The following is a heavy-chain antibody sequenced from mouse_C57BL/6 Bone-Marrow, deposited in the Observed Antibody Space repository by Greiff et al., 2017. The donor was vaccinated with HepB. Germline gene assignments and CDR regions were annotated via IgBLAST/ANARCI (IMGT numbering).Heavy chain of an antibody. J-gene: IGHJ1*03. CDR2: INPNNGGT. CDR1: GYTFTDYY. Sequence: VQLQQSGPELVKPGASVKISCKASGYTFTDYYMNWVKQSHGKSLEWIGDINPNNGGTSYNQKFKGKATLTVDKSSSTAYMELRSLTSEDSAVYYCARGGTTVVADFDVWGTGTTVTVSS. D-gene: IGHD1-1*01. V-gene: IGHV1-26*01. CDR3: ARGGTTVVADFDV.